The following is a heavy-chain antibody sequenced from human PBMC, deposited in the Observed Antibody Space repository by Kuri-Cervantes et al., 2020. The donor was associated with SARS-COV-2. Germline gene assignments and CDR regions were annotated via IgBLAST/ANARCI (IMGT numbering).Heavy chain of an antibody. Sequence: ASVKVSCKASGYTFTSYYMHWVRQAPGQGLEWMGIINPSGGSTSYAQKFQGRATMTRDTSTSTVYMELSSLRSEDTAVYYCAREPYYSSARDYYGMDVWGQGTTVTVSS. CDR3: AREPYYSSARDYYGMDV. CDR2: INPSGGST. J-gene: IGHJ6*02. D-gene: IGHD3-10*01. CDR1: GYTFTSYY. V-gene: IGHV1-46*01.